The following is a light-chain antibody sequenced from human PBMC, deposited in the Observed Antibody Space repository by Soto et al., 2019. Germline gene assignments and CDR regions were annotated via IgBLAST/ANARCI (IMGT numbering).Light chain of an antibody. CDR3: QQYRRSPNT. V-gene: IGKV3-20*01. Sequence: EIVMTKSPVTLSMSPGERATLSCRASQNLRSSLAWYQQKPGQAPRLLIYGASTRATGIPDRFSGSGSGTDFSLTIRGLKPEDFAVYYCQQYRRSPNTFGHGTRLEI. CDR1: QNLRSS. J-gene: IGKJ5*01. CDR2: GAS.